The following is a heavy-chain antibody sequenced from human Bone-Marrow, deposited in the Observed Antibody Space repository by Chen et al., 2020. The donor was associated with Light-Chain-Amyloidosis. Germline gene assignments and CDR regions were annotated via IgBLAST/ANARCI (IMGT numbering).Heavy chain of an antibody. CDR3: ARGGWVHAFDI. CDR1: GGSISNYY. Sequence: QVQLQESGPGLVRPSETLSLTCPVSGGSISNYYWSWIRQPPGKGLEWIGYVHTSGTTNYKASLESRVTISADTSRNQFSLKMNLVTAADTAVYYCARGGWVHAFDIWGRGTTVIVSS. D-gene: IGHD6-19*01. J-gene: IGHJ3*02. CDR2: VHTSGTT. V-gene: IGHV4-59*01.